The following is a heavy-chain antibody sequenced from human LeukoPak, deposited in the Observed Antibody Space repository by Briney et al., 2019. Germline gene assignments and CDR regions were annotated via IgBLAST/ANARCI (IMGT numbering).Heavy chain of an antibody. CDR1: GGSISGYY. V-gene: IGHV4-34*01. Sequence: PSETLSLTCTVSGGSISGYYWSWIRQPPGKGLEWIGEINHSGSTNYNPSLKSRVTISVDTSKNQFSLKLSSVTAADTAVYYCARLRVRGHYMDVWGKGTTVTISS. J-gene: IGHJ6*03. CDR2: INHSGST. CDR3: ARLRVRGHYMDV. D-gene: IGHD3-10*01.